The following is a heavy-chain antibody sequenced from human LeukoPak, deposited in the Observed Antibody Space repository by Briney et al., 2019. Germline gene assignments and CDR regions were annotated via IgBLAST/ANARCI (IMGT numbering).Heavy chain of an antibody. D-gene: IGHD6-6*01. CDR3: ARGYSSSAYNWFDP. J-gene: IGHJ5*02. CDR2: INHSGST. Sequence: SETLSLTCAVYGGSFSGYYWSWIRQPPGEGLEWIGEINHSGSTNYNPSLKSRVTISVDTSKNQFSLKLSSVTAADTAVYYCARGYSSSAYNWFDPWGQGTLVTVSS. V-gene: IGHV4-34*01. CDR1: GGSFSGYY.